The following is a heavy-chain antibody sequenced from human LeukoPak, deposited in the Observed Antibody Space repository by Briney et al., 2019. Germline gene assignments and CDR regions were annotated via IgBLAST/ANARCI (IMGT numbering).Heavy chain of an antibody. CDR2: FDPEDGET. CDR3: ATMIAGADPSYYFDY. Sequence: ASVKVSCKVSGYTLTELSMHWVRQAPGKGLEWMGGFDPEDGETIYAQKFQGRVTMTEDTSTDTAYMELSSLRSEDTAMYYCATMIAGADPSYYFDYWGQGTLVTVSS. D-gene: IGHD1-26*01. CDR1: GYTLTELS. V-gene: IGHV1-24*01. J-gene: IGHJ4*02.